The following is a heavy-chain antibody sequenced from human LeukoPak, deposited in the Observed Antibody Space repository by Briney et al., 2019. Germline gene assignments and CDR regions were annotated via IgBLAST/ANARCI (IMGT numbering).Heavy chain of an antibody. CDR3: ARDHRGYSGY. J-gene: IGHJ4*02. CDR2: ISNNGGYT. D-gene: IGHD5-12*01. Sequence: PGGSLRLSCAASGFTFSSSAMSWVRQAPGKGLEWVSAISNNGGYTYYADSVQGRFTISRDNSKSTLCLQMNSLRAEDTAVYYCARDHRGYSGYWGQGTLVTVSS. CDR1: GFTFSSSA. V-gene: IGHV3-23*01.